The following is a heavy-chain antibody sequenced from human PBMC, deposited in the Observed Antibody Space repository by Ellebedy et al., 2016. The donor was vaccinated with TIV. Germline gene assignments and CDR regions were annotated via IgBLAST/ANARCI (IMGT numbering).Heavy chain of an antibody. V-gene: IGHV1-3*01. D-gene: IGHD6-13*01. CDR3: ARDRYISSWYTWFDP. CDR2: INAGNGNT. J-gene: IGHJ5*02. Sequence: AASVKVSCKTSGYTFTSYGISWVRQAPGQRLEWMGWINAGNGNTKYSQKFQGRVTITRDTSASTVYMELSSLRSEDTAVYYCARDRYISSWYTWFDPWGQGTLVTVSS. CDR1: GYTFTSYG.